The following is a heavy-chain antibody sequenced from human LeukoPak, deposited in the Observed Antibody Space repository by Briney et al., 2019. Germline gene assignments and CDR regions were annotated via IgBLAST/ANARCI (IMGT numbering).Heavy chain of an antibody. J-gene: IGHJ3*02. CDR1: GYTFTGYY. Sequence: GESLKISCKGSGYTFTGYYMHWVRQAPGQGLEWMGWINPNSGGTNYAQKFQGRVTMTRDTSISTAYMELSRLRSDDTAVYYCARDAPIPNGQYAFDIWGQGTMVTVSS. CDR3: ARDAPIPNGQYAFDI. V-gene: IGHV1-2*02. CDR2: INPNSGGT. D-gene: IGHD2-21*01.